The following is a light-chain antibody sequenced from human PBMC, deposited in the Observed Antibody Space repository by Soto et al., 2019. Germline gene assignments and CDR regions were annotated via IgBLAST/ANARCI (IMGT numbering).Light chain of an antibody. V-gene: IGKV3-20*01. CDR2: GPS. CDR3: EQYGTSPRT. Sequence: EVMLTQSPGTLSLSPGERATLSCRASQSIFSNYLAWYQQKSGQAPRLLIYGPSNRATGIPDRFCGSGSGSDCTLTISRLEPEDFAVYYCEQYGTSPRTFGQGTKVEFK. J-gene: IGKJ1*01. CDR1: QSIFSNY.